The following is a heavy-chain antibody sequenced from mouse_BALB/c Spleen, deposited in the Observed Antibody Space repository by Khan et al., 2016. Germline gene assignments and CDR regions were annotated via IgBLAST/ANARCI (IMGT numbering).Heavy chain of an antibody. CDR3: AKRTRQDAMDY. Sequence: QVQLKESGPGLVQPSQSLYITCTVSGFSLTSYGVHWVRQSPGKGLEWLGVIWRGGSTDYNTAFMSRQSTTKDSSNSHDFLKMNRLQSDDTAIYYCAKRTRQDAMDYWGQGTSVTVSS. V-gene: IGHV2-5*01. CDR1: GFSLTSYG. J-gene: IGHJ4*01. D-gene: IGHD3-2*01. CDR2: IWRGGST.